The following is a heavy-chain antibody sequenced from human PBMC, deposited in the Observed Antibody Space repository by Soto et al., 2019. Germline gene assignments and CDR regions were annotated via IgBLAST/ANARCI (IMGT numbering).Heavy chain of an antibody. CDR2: IYYSGNT. CDR3: AREGGESSDGLYYFDS. Sequence: GSLRLSCAASGFTFSSYSMNWVRQAPGKGLEWIGHIYYSGNTDYNPSLKSRLAISIDTSKNQFSLKLSSVTAADTAVYFCAREGGESSDGLYYFDSWGQGSLVT. V-gene: IGHV4-59*12. CDR1: GFTFSSYS. J-gene: IGHJ4*02. D-gene: IGHD3-16*01.